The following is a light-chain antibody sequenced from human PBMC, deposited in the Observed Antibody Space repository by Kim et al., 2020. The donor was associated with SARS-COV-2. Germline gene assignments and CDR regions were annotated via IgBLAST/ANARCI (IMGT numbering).Light chain of an antibody. CDR1: QDISNY. J-gene: IGKJ2*01. Sequence: DIQMTQSPSSLSASVGDRVTITCQASQDISNYLNWYQQKPGKAPKLLIYDASNLETGVPSRFSGSGSGTDFTFTISSLQPADIATYYCQQYDNLPPYTFGQGTKLEI. V-gene: IGKV1-33*01. CDR3: QQYDNLPPYT. CDR2: DAS.